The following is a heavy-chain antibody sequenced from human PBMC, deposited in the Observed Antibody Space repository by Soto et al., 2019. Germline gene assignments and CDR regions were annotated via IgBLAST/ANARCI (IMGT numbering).Heavy chain of an antibody. Sequence: QVQLVHSGAEVKKPGASVKVSCKASGYTVTSYDINWVRQATGQGLEWMGWMNPNTGNTGYAQKFQGRGTMTMNNSIRTAYKELSSLRSEDTAVYYCARERSAAVTGWLGPWGQGTLVTVSS. V-gene: IGHV1-8*01. CDR1: GYTVTSYD. CDR2: MNPNTGNT. D-gene: IGHD6-25*01. J-gene: IGHJ5*02. CDR3: ARERSAAVTGWLGP.